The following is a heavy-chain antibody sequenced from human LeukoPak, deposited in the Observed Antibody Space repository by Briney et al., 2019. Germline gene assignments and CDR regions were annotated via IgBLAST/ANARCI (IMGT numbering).Heavy chain of an antibody. V-gene: IGHV4-34*01. J-gene: IGHJ4*02. CDR3: ARASIVGATPSGGDFDY. D-gene: IGHD1-26*01. Sequence: ASETLSLTCTVSGASISSYYWSWIRQPPGKGLEWIGEINHSGSTNYNPSLKSRVTISVDTSKNQFSLKLSSVTAADTAVYYCARASIVGATPSGGDFDYWGQGTLVTVSS. CDR2: INHSGST. CDR1: GASISSYY.